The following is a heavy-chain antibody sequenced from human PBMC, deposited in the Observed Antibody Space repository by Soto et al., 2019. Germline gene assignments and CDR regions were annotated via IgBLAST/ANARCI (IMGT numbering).Heavy chain of an antibody. CDR3: ARPYTVTMRNGMDV. CDR2: ISSDGSDT. V-gene: IGHV3-74*01. J-gene: IGHJ6*02. Sequence: GGSLRLSCAASGFTFNTYWMHWVRQAPGKGLVWVSRISSDGSDTNYADSVKGRFTISRDNAKNTVYLEMDSLTAEDTAVYYCARPYTVTMRNGMDVWGQGTKVTVSS. D-gene: IGHD2-21*02. CDR1: GFTFNTYW.